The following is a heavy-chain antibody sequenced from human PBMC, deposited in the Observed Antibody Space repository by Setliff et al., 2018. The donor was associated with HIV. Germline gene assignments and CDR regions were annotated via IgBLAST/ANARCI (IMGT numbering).Heavy chain of an antibody. CDR3: ASLTDYGGDSGSH. V-gene: IGHV4-59*11. CDR2: VYYSGDT. CDR1: GGSISSHY. J-gene: IGHJ4*02. Sequence: SETLSLTCSVSGGSISSHYWTWIRQSPGKGLEWIGSVYYSGDTDYNPSLKSRVSTSVDTSKNQFSLKLSSVTAADTAVYYCASLTDYGGDSGSHWGQGTLVTVSS. D-gene: IGHD4-17*01.